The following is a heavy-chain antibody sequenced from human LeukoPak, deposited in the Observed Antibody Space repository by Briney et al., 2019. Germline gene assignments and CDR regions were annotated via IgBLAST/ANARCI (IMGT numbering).Heavy chain of an antibody. CDR1: GASISSGYYY. J-gene: IGHJ4*02. CDR3: AKRSTKDSGFDF. CDR2: IYDSRNT. Sequence: SETLSLTCTVSGASISSGYYYWTWLRQPPGEGLGWIGTIYDSRNTYYNPSFRGRVTIPLDTPKSQFSLHLSSVTAADTAVYYCAKRSTKDSGFDFWGQGTLVTVSS. V-gene: IGHV4-39*01. D-gene: IGHD1-26*01.